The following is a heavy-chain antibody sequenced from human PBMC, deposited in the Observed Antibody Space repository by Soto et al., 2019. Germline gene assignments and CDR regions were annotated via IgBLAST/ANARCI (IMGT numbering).Heavy chain of an antibody. CDR3: ARGGSNSNYAWDY. J-gene: IGHJ4*02. Sequence: EVPLLESGGGLVQPGGSLRLSCAASGFTFNTYAVSWVRQAPGKEPEWVSAISAGGSTYYADSVKGRFTISRDNSKNTLYLQMNSLRAEDTAVYYCARGGSNSNYAWDYWGQGTLVTVSS. CDR1: GFTFNTYA. CDR2: ISAGGST. V-gene: IGHV3-23*01. D-gene: IGHD3-16*01.